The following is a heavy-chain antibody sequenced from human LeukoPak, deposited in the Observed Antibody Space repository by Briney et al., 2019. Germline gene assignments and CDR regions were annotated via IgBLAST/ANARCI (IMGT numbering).Heavy chain of an antibody. CDR1: GFTFSDYY. D-gene: IGHD6-13*01. Sequence: GGSLRLSCAASGFTFSDYYMSWIRQAPGKGLVWVSDIDSDGSNTDYADSVKGRFTISRDNAKHTVYLQMNSLRAEDTAVYYCASTGIALGGVDYWGQGTLVTVSS. J-gene: IGHJ4*02. V-gene: IGHV3-74*01. CDR2: IDSDGSNT. CDR3: ASTGIALGGVDY.